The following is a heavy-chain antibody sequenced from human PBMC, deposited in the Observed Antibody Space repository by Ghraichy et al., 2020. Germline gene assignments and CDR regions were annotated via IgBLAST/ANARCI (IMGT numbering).Heavy chain of an antibody. CDR2: IYYSGST. CDR3: ARHGMWNPVGMDV. J-gene: IGHJ6*02. Sequence: SETLSLTCTVSGGSISSSSYYWGWIRQPTGKGLEWIGSIYYSGSTYYNPSLKSRVTISVDTSKNQFSLKLSSVTAADTAVYYCARHGMWNPVGMDVWGQGTTVTVSS. CDR1: GGSISSSSYY. V-gene: IGHV4-39*01. D-gene: IGHD1-1*01.